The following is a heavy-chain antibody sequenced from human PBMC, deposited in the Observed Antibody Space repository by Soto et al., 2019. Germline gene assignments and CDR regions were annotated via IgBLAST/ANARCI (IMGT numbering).Heavy chain of an antibody. CDR1: GYSISTSNW. Sequence: QVQLQESGPGLVKPSDILSLTCAVSGYSISTSNWWGWIRQPPGKGLEWIGSIDYSGNTHYSPSLKSRVTMSVDTSKNQFSLKLSSVTAVDTAVYYCATYSGSHGCFDPWGQGTLVTVS. CDR3: ATYSGSHGCFDP. D-gene: IGHD1-26*01. CDR2: IDYSGNT. J-gene: IGHJ5*02. V-gene: IGHV4-28*01.